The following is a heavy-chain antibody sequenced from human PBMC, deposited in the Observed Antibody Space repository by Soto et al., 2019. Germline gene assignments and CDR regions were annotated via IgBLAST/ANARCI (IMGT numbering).Heavy chain of an antibody. D-gene: IGHD2-8*01. CDR2: INAGNGNT. CDR1: GYTFTSYA. CDR3: ASGNRYCTNGVCYTDAFDI. Sequence: ASVKVSCKASGYTFTSYAMHWVRQAPGQRLEWMGWINAGNGNTKYSRKFQGRVTITRDTSASTAYMELSSLRSEDTAVYYCASGNRYCTNGVCYTDAFDIWGQGTMVTVSS. V-gene: IGHV1-3*01. J-gene: IGHJ3*02.